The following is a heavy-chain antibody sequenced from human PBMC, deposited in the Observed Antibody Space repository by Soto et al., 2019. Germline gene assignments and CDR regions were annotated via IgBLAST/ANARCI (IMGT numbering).Heavy chain of an antibody. Sequence: SETLSLTCTVSGGSISSYYWSWIRQPPGKGLEWIGYIYYSGSTNYNPSLKSRVTISVDTSKNQFSLKLSSVTAADTAVYYCARKRNHYGMDVWGQGTTVTVSS. CDR3: ARKRNHYGMDV. J-gene: IGHJ6*02. D-gene: IGHD4-4*01. CDR1: GGSISSYY. CDR2: IYYSGST. V-gene: IGHV4-59*01.